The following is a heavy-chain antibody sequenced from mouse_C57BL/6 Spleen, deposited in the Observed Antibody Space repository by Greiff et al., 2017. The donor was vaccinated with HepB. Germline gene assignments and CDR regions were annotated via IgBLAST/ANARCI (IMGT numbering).Heavy chain of an antibody. Sequence: EVQLQQSGAELVKPGASVKLSCTASGFNIKDYYMPWVKQRTEQGLEWIGRIDPEDGETKYAPKFQGKATITADTSSNTAYLQLSSLTSEDTAVYYCAETGTDAMDYWGQGTSVTVSS. CDR3: AETGTDAMDY. J-gene: IGHJ4*01. CDR1: GFNIKDYY. CDR2: IDPEDGET. D-gene: IGHD4-1*01. V-gene: IGHV14-2*01.